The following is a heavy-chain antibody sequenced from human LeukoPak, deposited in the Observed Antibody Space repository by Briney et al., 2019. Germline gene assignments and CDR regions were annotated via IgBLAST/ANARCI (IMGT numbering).Heavy chain of an antibody. CDR2: LSASSGST. Sequence: GGSLRLSCASSGLTFSRYVMGWVRQAPGKGLEWVSTLSASSGSTFYAASVKGRFTVSRDNSKNTPFLQMNSLRAEDTAVYYCATLYGDYNWYFDLWGRGTLVTVSS. V-gene: IGHV3-23*01. CDR1: GLTFSRYV. CDR3: ATLYGDYNWYFDL. J-gene: IGHJ2*01. D-gene: IGHD4-17*01.